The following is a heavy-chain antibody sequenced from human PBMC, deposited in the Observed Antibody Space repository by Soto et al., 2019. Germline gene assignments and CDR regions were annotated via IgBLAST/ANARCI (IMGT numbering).Heavy chain of an antibody. CDR1: GGSLSSSNW. CDR2: IYLSGGT. J-gene: IGHJ4*02. V-gene: IGHV4-4*02. Sequence: QVQLQESGPGLVKPSGTLSLTCAVSGGSLSSSNWWSWVRQPPGKGLEWIGKIYLSGGTNYNPSLKSRVTISVDKSKNQFSLKLSSVTAADTAVYYCARVYMVRGTIIRYFDYWGQGTLVTVSS. D-gene: IGHD3-10*01. CDR3: ARVYMVRGTIIRYFDY.